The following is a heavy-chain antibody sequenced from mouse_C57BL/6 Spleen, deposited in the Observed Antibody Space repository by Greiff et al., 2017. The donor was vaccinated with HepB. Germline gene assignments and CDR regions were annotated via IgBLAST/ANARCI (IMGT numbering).Heavy chain of an antibody. CDR2: IYPGDGDT. CDR1: GYAFSSSW. J-gene: IGHJ2*01. V-gene: IGHV1-82*01. CDR3: ARSGYGNYFDY. D-gene: IGHD2-1*01. Sequence: VKLMESGPELVKPGASVKISCKASGYAFSSSWMNWVKQRPGKGLEWIGRIYPGDGDTNYNGKFKGKATLTADQSSSTAYMQLSSLTSEDSAVYFCARSGYGNYFDYGGQGTTLTVSS.